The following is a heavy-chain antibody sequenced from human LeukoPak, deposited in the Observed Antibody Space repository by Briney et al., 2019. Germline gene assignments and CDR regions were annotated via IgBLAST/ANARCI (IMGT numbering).Heavy chain of an antibody. CDR3: AKRESSSSRTASDY. CDR1: GLTFSSYA. J-gene: IGHJ4*02. D-gene: IGHD6-6*01. V-gene: IGHV3-23*01. Sequence: GGSLRLSCAASGLTFSSYAMSWVRQAPGKGLEWVSAISGSGGSTYYADSVKGRFTISRDNSKNTLYLQMNSLRAEDTAVYYCAKRESSSSRTASDYWGQGTLVTVSS. CDR2: ISGSGGST.